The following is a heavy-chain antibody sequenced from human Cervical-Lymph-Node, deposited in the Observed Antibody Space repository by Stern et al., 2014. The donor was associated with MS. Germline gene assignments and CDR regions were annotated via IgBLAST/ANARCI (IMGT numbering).Heavy chain of an antibody. CDR1: GFTFSSYG. CDR2: IWYDGSNK. D-gene: IGHD6-13*01. Sequence: VQLVESGGGVVQPGRSLRLSCAASGFTFSSYGMHWVRQAPGKGLEWVAVIWYDGSNKYYADSVKARFTISRDNSKNTLYLQMNSLRAEDTAVYYCARDSYSSSWYNYFDYWGQGTLVTVSS. V-gene: IGHV3-33*01. J-gene: IGHJ4*02. CDR3: ARDSYSSSWYNYFDY.